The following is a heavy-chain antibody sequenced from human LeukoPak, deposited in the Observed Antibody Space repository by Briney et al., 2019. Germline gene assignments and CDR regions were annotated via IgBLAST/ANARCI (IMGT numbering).Heavy chain of an antibody. V-gene: IGHV3-7*03. CDR3: ARDFKYIVATMKGENWFDP. CDR1: GFTFSSYW. J-gene: IGHJ5*02. D-gene: IGHD5-12*01. CDR2: IKQDGSEK. Sequence: GGSLRLSCAASGFTFSSYWMSWVRQAPGKGLEWVANIKQDGSEKYYVDSVKGRFTISRDNAKNSLYLQMNSLGSEDTAVYYCARDFKYIVATMKGENWFDPWGQGTLVTVSS.